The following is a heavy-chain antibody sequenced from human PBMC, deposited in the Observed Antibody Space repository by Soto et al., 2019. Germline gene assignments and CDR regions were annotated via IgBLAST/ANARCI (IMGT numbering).Heavy chain of an antibody. V-gene: IGHV3-30*14. Sequence: QVQLVESGGGVVQPGRSLRLSCEASGFTFSNYAMHWVRQAPGKGLEWVAVILYDGSNKYYADSVKGRFTISRDNSKNTLYLQMNSPRGEDTAVYYCARDITRGWNYPAYWGQGTLVTVSS. CDR3: ARDITRGWNYPAY. D-gene: IGHD1-7*01. J-gene: IGHJ4*02. CDR2: ILYDGSNK. CDR1: GFTFSNYA.